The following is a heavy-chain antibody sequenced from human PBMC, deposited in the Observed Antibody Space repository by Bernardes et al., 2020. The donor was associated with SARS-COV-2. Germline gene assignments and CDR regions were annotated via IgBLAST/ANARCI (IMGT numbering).Heavy chain of an antibody. D-gene: IGHD5-18*01. CDR1: GGTFGNYG. J-gene: IGHJ4*02. V-gene: IGHV1-69*13. CDR2: IIPMFETS. Sequence: SVKVSCKASGGTFGNYGISWVRQAPGQGLEWMGRIIPMFETSNYAQKFRGRITITADESTTTAYMELSSLRSDDTAMYFCARVDTAMAPMDSFDHWGQGTLVTVSS. CDR3: ARVDTAMAPMDSFDH.